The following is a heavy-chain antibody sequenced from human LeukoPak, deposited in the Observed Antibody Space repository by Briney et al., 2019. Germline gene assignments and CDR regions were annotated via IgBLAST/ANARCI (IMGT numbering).Heavy chain of an antibody. CDR1: GGTFSSYA. D-gene: IGHD3-3*01. Sequence: VKVSCKASGGTFSSYAISWVRQAPGQGLEWMGGIIPIFGTANYAQKFQGRVTITADESTSTAYMELSSLRSEDTAVYYCARALEHGPFFDYWGQGTLVTVSS. V-gene: IGHV1-69*13. CDR2: IIPIFGTA. CDR3: ARALEHGPFFDY. J-gene: IGHJ4*02.